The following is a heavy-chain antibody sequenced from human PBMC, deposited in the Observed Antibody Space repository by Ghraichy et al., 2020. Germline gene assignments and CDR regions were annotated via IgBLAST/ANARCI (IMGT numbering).Heavy chain of an antibody. CDR3: ARGGTVVPAATPYYYYYMDV. D-gene: IGHD2-2*01. J-gene: IGHJ6*03. CDR2: INHSGST. Sequence: SETLSLTCAVYGGSFSGYYWSWIRQPPGKGLEWIGEINHSGSTNYNPSLKSRVTISVDTSKNQFSLKLSSVTAADTAVYYCARGGTVVPAATPYYYYYMDVWGKGTTVTVSS. CDR1: GGSFSGYY. V-gene: IGHV4-34*01.